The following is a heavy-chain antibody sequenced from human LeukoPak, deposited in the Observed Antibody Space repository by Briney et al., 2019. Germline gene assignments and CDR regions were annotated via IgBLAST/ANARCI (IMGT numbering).Heavy chain of an antibody. CDR1: GGSISSSSYY. CDR2: IYYSGST. Sequence: SETLSLTCTVSGGSISSSSYYWGWIRQPPGKGLEWIGSIYYSGSTYYNPSLKSRVTISVDRSKNQFSLKLSSVTAADTAVYYCAKAPPATYYFDYWGQGTLVTVSS. D-gene: IGHD2-2*01. V-gene: IGHV4-39*07. J-gene: IGHJ4*02. CDR3: AKAPPATYYFDY.